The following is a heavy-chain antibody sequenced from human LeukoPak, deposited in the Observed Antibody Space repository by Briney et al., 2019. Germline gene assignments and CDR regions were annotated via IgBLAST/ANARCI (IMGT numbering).Heavy chain of an antibody. D-gene: IGHD3-22*01. Sequence: ASVKVSCKASGYTFTSYGISWVRQAPGQGLEWMGWISAYNGNTNYAQKLQGRVTMTTDTSTSTAYMELRSLRSDDTAVYYCARWVDYDSSGYQYYFDYWGQGTLVTVSS. J-gene: IGHJ4*02. CDR2: ISAYNGNT. V-gene: IGHV1-18*01. CDR1: GYTFTSYG. CDR3: ARWVDYDSSGYQYYFDY.